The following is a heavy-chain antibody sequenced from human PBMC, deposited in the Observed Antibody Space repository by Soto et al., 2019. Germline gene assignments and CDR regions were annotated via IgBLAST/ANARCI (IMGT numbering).Heavy chain of an antibody. CDR3: AKIPTGSGSSKFDY. CDR2: ISGSGSFT. Sequence: GGSLRLSCAASGFTFRTYAMNWVRQAPGKGLEWISAISGSGSFTHYADSVRGRFTISRDNSQNQLYLQMKNLRGDDTAMYYCAKIPTGSGSSKFDYWGQGIQVTVSS. D-gene: IGHD3-10*01. CDR1: GFTFRTYA. V-gene: IGHV3-23*01. J-gene: IGHJ4*02.